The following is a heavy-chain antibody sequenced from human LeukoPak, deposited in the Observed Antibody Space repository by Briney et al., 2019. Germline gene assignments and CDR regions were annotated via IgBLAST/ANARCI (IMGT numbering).Heavy chain of an antibody. V-gene: IGHV3-21*01. J-gene: IGHJ5*02. D-gene: IGHD2-2*01. Sequence: PGGSLRLSCAASGFTFSSYSMNWVRQAPGKGLEWVSSISSSSSYIYYADSVKGRFTISRDNAKNSLYLQMNSLRAEDTAVYYCARIPIVVVPDNWFDPWGQGTLVTVSS. CDR2: ISSSSSYI. CDR1: GFTFSSYS. CDR3: ARIPIVVVPDNWFDP.